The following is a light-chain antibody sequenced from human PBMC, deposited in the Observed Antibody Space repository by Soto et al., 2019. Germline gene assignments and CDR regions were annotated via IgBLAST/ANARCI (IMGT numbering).Light chain of an antibody. V-gene: IGLV2-14*01. CDR1: SSDVGAYNF. J-gene: IGLJ2*01. Sequence: QSVLTQPASVSGSPGQSITISCTGTSSDVGAYNFVSWYLQHPGKAPKLLIFEVSNRPSGVSDRFSGSKSGNTAYLTISWLQAEDEADYYCSSYTSTSTLVVFGGGTKVTVL. CDR2: EVS. CDR3: SSYTSTSTLVV.